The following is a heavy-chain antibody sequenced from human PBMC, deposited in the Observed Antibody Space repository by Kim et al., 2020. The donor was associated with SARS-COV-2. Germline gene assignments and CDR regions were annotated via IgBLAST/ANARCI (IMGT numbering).Heavy chain of an antibody. V-gene: IGHV1-46*01. CDR2: INPSGAIT. Sequence: ASVKVSCKASGYTFINYYIHWLRQVPGQGLEWMGIINPSGAITTYAQKFQGRVTMTRDTSTNTVYMELSSLRSEDTAVYYCARDFRRGCDYWGQGTLVSV. CDR1: GYTFINYY. D-gene: IGHD3-10*01. CDR3: ARDFRRGCDY. J-gene: IGHJ4*02.